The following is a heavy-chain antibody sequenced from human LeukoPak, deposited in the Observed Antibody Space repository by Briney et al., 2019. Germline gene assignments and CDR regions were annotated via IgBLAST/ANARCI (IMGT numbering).Heavy chain of an antibody. CDR1: GYTLTELS. CDR3: ARRLAARREGNWFDP. Sequence: GASVKVSCKVSGYTLTELSMHWVRQAPGKGLEWMGGFDPEDGETIYAQKFQGRVTITADKSTSTAYMELSSLRSEDTAVYYCARRLAARREGNWFDPWGQGTLVTVSS. V-gene: IGHV1-24*01. CDR2: FDPEDGET. D-gene: IGHD6-6*01. J-gene: IGHJ5*02.